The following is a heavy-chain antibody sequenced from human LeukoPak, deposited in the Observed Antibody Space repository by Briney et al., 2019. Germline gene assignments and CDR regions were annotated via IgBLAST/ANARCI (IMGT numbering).Heavy chain of an antibody. D-gene: IGHD3-10*01. Sequence: SETLSLTCSVSGGFNTHYYWSWIRQPPGKGLEWIGYFYHSASTNYNPSLKSRVTISVDTSKNHFSLKLSSVTAADTAVYYCARTYGSGSYYKTPTIWFDPWGQGTLVTVSS. CDR1: GGFNTHYY. J-gene: IGHJ5*02. CDR3: ARTYGSGSYYKTPTIWFDP. CDR2: FYHSAST. V-gene: IGHV4-59*01.